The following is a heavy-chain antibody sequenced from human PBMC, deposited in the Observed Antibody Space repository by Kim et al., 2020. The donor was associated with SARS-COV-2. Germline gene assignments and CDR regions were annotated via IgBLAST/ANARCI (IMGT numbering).Heavy chain of an antibody. Sequence: GGSLRLSCAASGFTFSSYAMSWVRQAPGKGLEWVSTSSGSTGNTYYADSVKGRFTISRDNSKNTLYLQMNSLRAGDTAVYYCAKLECSGGSCYHYWGQGTLVTVSS. D-gene: IGHD2-15*01. CDR3: AKLECSGGSCYHY. CDR1: GFTFSSYA. V-gene: IGHV3-23*01. CDR2: SSGSTGNT. J-gene: IGHJ4*02.